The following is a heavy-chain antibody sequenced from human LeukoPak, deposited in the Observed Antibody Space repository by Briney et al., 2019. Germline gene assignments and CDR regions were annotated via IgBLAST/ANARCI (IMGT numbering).Heavy chain of an antibody. J-gene: IGHJ5*02. CDR3: ARGFIAAAGTRHWFDP. CDR1: GYTLTELS. CDR2: FDPEDGET. V-gene: IGHV1-24*01. D-gene: IGHD6-13*01. Sequence: ASVKVSCKVSGYTLTELSMHWVRQAPGKGLEWMGGFDPEDGETIYAQKFQGRVTMTEDTSTDTAYMELRSLRSDDTAVYYCARGFIAAAGTRHWFDPWGQGTLVTVSS.